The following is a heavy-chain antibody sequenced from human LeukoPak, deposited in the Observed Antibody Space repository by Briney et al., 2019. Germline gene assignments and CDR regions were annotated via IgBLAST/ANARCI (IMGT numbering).Heavy chain of an antibody. CDR3: ARVKYYYDSSGYFPFDY. CDR1: GFTFSSYS. Sequence: GGSLRLSYAASGFTFSSYSMNWVRQAPGKGLEWVSSISSSSSYIYYADSVKGRFTISRDNAKNSLYLQMNSLRAEDTAVYYCARVKYYYDSSGYFPFDYWGQGTLVTVSS. V-gene: IGHV3-21*01. CDR2: ISSSSSYI. D-gene: IGHD3-22*01. J-gene: IGHJ4*02.